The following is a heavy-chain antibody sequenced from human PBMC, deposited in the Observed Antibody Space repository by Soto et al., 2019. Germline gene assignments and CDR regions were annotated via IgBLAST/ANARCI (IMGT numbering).Heavy chain of an antibody. V-gene: IGHV3-23*01. J-gene: IGHJ4*02. D-gene: IGHD1-26*01. Sequence: DVQLLESGGALVQPGGSLRLSCVASGFTFSSNAMNWVRQAPGKGLVWVSTISGSGVAKHYADSVKGRFTISRDNSNNTVFLQMNSLRAEDAAVYYCAKDRSAGATTWHVYCGQGTLVTVSS. CDR3: AKDRSAGATTWHVY. CDR1: GFTFSSNA. CDR2: ISGSGVAK.